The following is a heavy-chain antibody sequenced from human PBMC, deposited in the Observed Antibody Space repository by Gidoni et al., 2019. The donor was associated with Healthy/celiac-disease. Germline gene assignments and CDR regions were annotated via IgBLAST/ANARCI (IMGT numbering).Heavy chain of an antibody. V-gene: IGHV4-34*01. CDR1: GRSFSGYY. Sequence: QVQLQQWGAGLLKPSETLSLICAVYGRSFSGYYWSWIRQPPGKGLEWIGEINHSGSTNYTPSLKSRVTISVDTSKNQFSLKLSSVTAADTAVYYCARGTSAAAGGRNYYYYGMDVWGQGTTVTVSS. D-gene: IGHD6-13*01. CDR3: ARGTSAAAGGRNYYYYGMDV. J-gene: IGHJ6*02. CDR2: INHSGST.